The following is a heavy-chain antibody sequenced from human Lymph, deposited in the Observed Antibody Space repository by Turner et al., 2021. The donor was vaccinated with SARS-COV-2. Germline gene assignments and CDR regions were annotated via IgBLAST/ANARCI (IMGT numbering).Heavy chain of an antibody. D-gene: IGHD1-26*01. CDR2: IWYDESNK. Sequence: QVQLVESGGGVLQPGWSVRLSCAASGFTFSSHGMHWVGQAPGKRLEWVAIIWYDESNKYHAESVKGPFTISRNNSKSTLYLQMNSLRAEDTAVYYCAREGVVGATSGLDYWGQGTLVTVSS. J-gene: IGHJ4*02. CDR1: GFTFSSHG. V-gene: IGHV3-33*01. CDR3: AREGVVGATSGLDY.